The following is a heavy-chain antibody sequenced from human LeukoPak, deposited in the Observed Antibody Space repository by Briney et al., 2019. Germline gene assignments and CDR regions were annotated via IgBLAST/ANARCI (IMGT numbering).Heavy chain of an antibody. CDR2: FYSSGST. Sequence: SETLSLTCTVSGGSISSYYWSWIRQPAGKGLEWIGRFYSSGSTNYNPSLKSRVTMSVDTSKNLFSLRLSSVTAADTAVYYCARDRYDYIWGVPGAFDIWGQGTKVTVSS. J-gene: IGHJ3*02. V-gene: IGHV4-4*07. D-gene: IGHD3-16*01. CDR3: ARDRYDYIWGVPGAFDI. CDR1: GGSISSYY.